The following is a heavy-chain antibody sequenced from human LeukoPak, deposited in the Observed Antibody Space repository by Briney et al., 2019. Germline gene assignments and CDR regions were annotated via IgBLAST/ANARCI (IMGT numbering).Heavy chain of an antibody. CDR1: GFAFSSYW. V-gene: IGHV3-7*04. J-gene: IGHJ2*01. CDR3: ARFPGDWYFDL. D-gene: IGHD1-14*01. CDR2: IKQDGSER. Sequence: GGSLRLSCAASGFAFSSYWMSWVRQAPGKGLEWVASIKQDGSERYYLDSVKGRFTISRDNAKSSLYLQMNSLRAEDTAVYYCARFPGDWYFDLWGRGTLVTVSS.